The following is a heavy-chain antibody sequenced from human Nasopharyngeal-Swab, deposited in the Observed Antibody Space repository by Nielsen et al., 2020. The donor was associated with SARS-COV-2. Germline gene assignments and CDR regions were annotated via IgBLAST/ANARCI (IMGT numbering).Heavy chain of an antibody. CDR1: GGSISSGSYY. D-gene: IGHD1-26*01. CDR3: ARARISGSYYAHFDY. V-gene: IGHV4-61*02. Sequence: SETLSLTCTVSGGSISSGSYYWSWIRQPAGKGLEWIGRIYTSGSTNYNPSLKSRVTISVDTSKNQFSLKLSSVTAADTAVYYCARARISGSYYAHFDYWGQGTLVTVSS. CDR2: IYTSGST. J-gene: IGHJ4*02.